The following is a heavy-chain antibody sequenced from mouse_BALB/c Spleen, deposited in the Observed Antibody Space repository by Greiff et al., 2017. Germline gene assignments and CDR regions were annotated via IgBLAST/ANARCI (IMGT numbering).Heavy chain of an antibody. CDR2: IHYSGST. D-gene: IGHD1-1*01. CDR3: ARPSYGSSRMDY. J-gene: IGHJ4*01. CDR1: GYSITSGYS. Sequence: EVKLVESGPDLVKPSQSLSLTCTVTGYSITSGYSWHWIRQFPGNKLEWMGYIHYSGSTDYNPSLKSRISITRDTSKNQFFLQLNSVTTEDTATDYCARPSYGSSRMDYWGQGTSVTVSS. V-gene: IGHV3-1*02.